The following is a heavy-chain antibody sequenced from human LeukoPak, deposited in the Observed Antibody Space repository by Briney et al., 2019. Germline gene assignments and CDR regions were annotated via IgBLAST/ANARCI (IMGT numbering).Heavy chain of an antibody. CDR3: ARGQNHWVVVPAAMGGWFDP. V-gene: IGHV4-34*01. Sequence: SETLSLTCAVYGRSLSGYYWSWIRQPPGKGLEWIGEINHSGSTNYNPSLKSRVTISVDTSKNQFSLKLSSVTAADTAVYYCARGQNHWVVVPAAMGGWFDPWGQGSLVTVSS. D-gene: IGHD2-2*01. CDR1: GRSLSGYY. J-gene: IGHJ5*02. CDR2: INHSGST.